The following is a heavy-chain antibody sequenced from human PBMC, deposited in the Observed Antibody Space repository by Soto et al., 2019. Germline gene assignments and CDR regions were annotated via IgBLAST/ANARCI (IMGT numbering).Heavy chain of an antibody. CDR1: GFSFDNYG. V-gene: IGHV3-23*01. CDR2: IKSDGSST. CDR3: AQLGLMTFSHKHYFNH. J-gene: IGHJ4*02. Sequence: EVQLLEPGGDLVQPGGSLRLSCVGSGFSFDNYGMSWVRQAPGKGLEWVSAIKSDGSSTYYAASVKDRFTSSRDNYKNTLYLQLNSLRAEDTAVYYCAQLGLMTFSHKHYFNHWGRGTLVTVSS. D-gene: IGHD3-16*01.